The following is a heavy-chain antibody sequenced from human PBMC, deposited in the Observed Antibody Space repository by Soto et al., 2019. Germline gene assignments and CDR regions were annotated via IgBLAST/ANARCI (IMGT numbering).Heavy chain of an antibody. V-gene: IGHV3-30-3*01. CDR3: ARAGCDGGTCYTLVGLRYGMDV. D-gene: IGHD2-15*01. Sequence: QVQLVESGGGVVQPGRSLRLSCAASGFTFSSYAMYWVRQAPGKGLEWVAVISYDGNNKYYADSVKGRFTISRDNSRNTLYVQRNSLRAEDSAVYDCARAGCDGGTCYTLVGLRYGMDVWGQGTTVTVSS. CDR1: GFTFSSYA. J-gene: IGHJ6*02. CDR2: ISYDGNNK.